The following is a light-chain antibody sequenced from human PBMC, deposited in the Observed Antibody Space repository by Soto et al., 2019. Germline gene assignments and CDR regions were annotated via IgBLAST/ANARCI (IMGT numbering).Light chain of an antibody. Sequence: QSALTQPASVSGSPGQSITISCTGTSSDVGGYNFVSWYQQHPDKAPKLMIYDVSKRPSGVPDRFSGSKSGYTASLTISGLQAEDEADYYCCSYAGSYSYVFGTGTKVTVL. CDR3: CSYAGSYSYV. V-gene: IGLV2-11*01. J-gene: IGLJ1*01. CDR2: DVS. CDR1: SSDVGGYNF.